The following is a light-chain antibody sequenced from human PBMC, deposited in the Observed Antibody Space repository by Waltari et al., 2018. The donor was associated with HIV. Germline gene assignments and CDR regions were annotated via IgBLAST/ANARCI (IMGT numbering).Light chain of an antibody. CDR2: DDS. Sequence: SYVLTQPPSVSVAPGQTARITCGGNSIGSKSVHWYQQKPGQAPVLVVSDDSDRPSGIPERFSGSNSGNTATLTISRVEAVDEADYYCQVWYSLTDPVVFGGGTKLTVL. CDR3: QVWYSLTDPVV. CDR1: SIGSKS. J-gene: IGLJ2*01. V-gene: IGLV3-21*02.